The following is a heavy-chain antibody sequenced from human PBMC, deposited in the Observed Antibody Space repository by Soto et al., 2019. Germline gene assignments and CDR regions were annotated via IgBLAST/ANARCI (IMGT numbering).Heavy chain of an antibody. CDR3: ARGDRGGSGSPASYYYSGLDV. Sequence: EVHLLESGGALVQPGGSLRLSCAASGLNFNDYAMTWVRQAPGKGLEWVSSVSTRGDITYYSDSVKGRFTISRDNSKNTLFLHMNSLRAEDTALYYCARGDRGGSGSPASYYYSGLDVWGQGTTVTVSS. CDR1: GLNFNDYA. D-gene: IGHD3-10*01. J-gene: IGHJ6*02. CDR2: VSTRGDIT. V-gene: IGHV3-23*01.